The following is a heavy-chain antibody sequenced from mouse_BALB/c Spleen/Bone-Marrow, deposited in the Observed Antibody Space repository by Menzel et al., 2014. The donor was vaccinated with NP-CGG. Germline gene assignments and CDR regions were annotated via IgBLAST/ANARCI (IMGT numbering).Heavy chain of an antibody. CDR1: GYTFTDYA. J-gene: IGHJ4*01. D-gene: IGHD2-1*01. V-gene: IGHV1S137*01. Sequence: QVQLQQSGAELVRPGVSVKISCKGSGYTFTDYATHWVKRSHAKSLEWIGVISTYYGDASYNQKFKGKATMTVDKSSSTAYMELARLTSEDSAIYYCASGNYYYAMDYWGQGTSVTVSS. CDR3: ASGNYYYAMDY. CDR2: ISTYYGDA.